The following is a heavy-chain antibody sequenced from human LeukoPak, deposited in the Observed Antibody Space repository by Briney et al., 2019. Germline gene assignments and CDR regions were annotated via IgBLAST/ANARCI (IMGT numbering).Heavy chain of an antibody. CDR3: ARDRAPPTSWYFDY. CDR1: GLTVSNNY. CDR2: IYSGGTT. Sequence: PGGSLRLSCAVSGLTVSNNYMSWVRQAPGKGLEWVSVIYSGGTTYYADSVKGRFTISRDNSKNTLYLHMNSLRAEDTAVYHCARDRAPPTSWYFDYWGQGTLVTVSS. D-gene: IGHD2-2*01. V-gene: IGHV3-66*01. J-gene: IGHJ4*02.